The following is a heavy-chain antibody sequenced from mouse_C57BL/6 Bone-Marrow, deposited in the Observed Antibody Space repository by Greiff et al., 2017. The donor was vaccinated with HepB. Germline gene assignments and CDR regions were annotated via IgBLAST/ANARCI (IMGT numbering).Heavy chain of an antibody. Sequence: EVQLQQSGPELVKPGASVKISCKASGYTFTDYYMNWVKQSHGKSLEWIGDINPNNGGTSYNQKFKGKATLTVDKSSSTAYMELRSLTSEDSAVYYCAREGDYYGSSSWYFDVWGTGTTVTVSS. CDR1: GYTFTDYY. D-gene: IGHD1-1*01. J-gene: IGHJ1*03. CDR3: AREGDYYGSSSWYFDV. V-gene: IGHV1-26*01. CDR2: INPNNGGT.